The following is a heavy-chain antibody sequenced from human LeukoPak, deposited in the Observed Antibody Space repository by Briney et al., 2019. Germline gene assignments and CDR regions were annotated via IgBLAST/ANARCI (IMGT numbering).Heavy chain of an antibody. CDR2: IYYSGST. J-gene: IGHJ6*02. D-gene: IGHD3-10*01. CDR3: ASQLYYYGSGSYYPV. Sequence: SETLSLTCTVSGGSISSSSYYWGWIRQPPGKGLEWIGSIYYSGSTYYNPSLKSRVTISVDTSKNQFSLKLSSVTAADTAVYYCASQLYYYGSGSYYPVWGQGNTVTVSS. CDR1: GGSISSSSYY. V-gene: IGHV4-39*01.